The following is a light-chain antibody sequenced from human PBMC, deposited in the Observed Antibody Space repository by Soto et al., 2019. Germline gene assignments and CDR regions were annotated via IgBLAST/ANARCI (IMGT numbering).Light chain of an antibody. J-gene: IGKJ1*01. CDR3: QQYNSHSGT. CDR1: QSISTW. V-gene: IGKV1-5*03. Sequence: DIQMTQSPSTLSASVGDRVTITCRVSQSISTWLAWYQQKPGKAPKVLIYKASSLESGVPSRFSGSGSGTEFTLTISSLQPEDFATYYCQQYNSHSGTFGQGTKVDIK. CDR2: KAS.